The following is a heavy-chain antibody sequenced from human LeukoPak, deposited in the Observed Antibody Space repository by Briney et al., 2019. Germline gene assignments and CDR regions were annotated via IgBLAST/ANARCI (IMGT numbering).Heavy chain of an antibody. J-gene: IGHJ5*02. V-gene: IGHV4-34*01. CDR3: ARSFVVVPGAIDWFDP. Sequence: SETLSLTRAVYGGSFSGYYWSWIRQPPGKGLEWIGEINHSGSTNYNPSLKSRVTISVDTSKNQFSLELSSVTAADTAVYYCARSFVVVPGAIDWFDPWGQGTLVTVSS. CDR2: INHSGST. CDR1: GGSFSGYY. D-gene: IGHD2-2*02.